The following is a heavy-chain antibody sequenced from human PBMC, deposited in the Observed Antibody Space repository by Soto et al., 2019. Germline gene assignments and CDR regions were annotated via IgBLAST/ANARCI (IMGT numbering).Heavy chain of an antibody. CDR1: GGSIRSGDNY. V-gene: IGHV4-30-4*01. J-gene: IGHJ4*02. CDR3: ARDPARGGGSYLGYFDY. D-gene: IGHD1-26*01. Sequence: PSETLSLTCTVSGGSIRSGDNYWSWIRQTPGKGLEWIGYIYYRGSTYYNQSLKSRVTISVDTSMNQFSLTLTPVTAADTAVYYCARDPARGGGSYLGYFDYWGQGTPVTVSS. CDR2: IYYRGST.